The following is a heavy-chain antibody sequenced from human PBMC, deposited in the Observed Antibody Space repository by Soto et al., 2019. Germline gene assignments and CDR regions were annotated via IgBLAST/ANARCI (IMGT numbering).Heavy chain of an antibody. Sequence: QVQLQESGPGLVKPSGTLSLTCAVSSGSISSSNWWSWVRQPPGKGLEGIGEIYHSGSTNYNPSLRSRVTISVDKSKAQFSRKLSSVTAADTAVYYCARDRRARGWYVFDYWGQGTLVTVSS. J-gene: IGHJ4*02. CDR2: IYHSGST. CDR1: SGSISSSNW. D-gene: IGHD6-19*01. CDR3: ARDRRARGWYVFDY. V-gene: IGHV4-4*02.